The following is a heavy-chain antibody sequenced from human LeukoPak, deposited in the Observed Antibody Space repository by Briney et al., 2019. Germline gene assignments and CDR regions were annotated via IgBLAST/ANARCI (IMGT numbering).Heavy chain of an antibody. CDR2: INPSGGST. CDR3: AGEYSSSSLGY. V-gene: IGHV1-46*01. J-gene: IGHJ4*02. D-gene: IGHD6-13*01. CDR1: GYTFTSYY. Sequence: ASVKVSCKASGYTFTSYYMHWVRQAPGQGLEWMGIINPSGGSTSYAQKLQGRVTMTRDMSTSTVYMELSSLRSEDTAVYYCAGEYSSSSLGYWGQGTLVTVSS.